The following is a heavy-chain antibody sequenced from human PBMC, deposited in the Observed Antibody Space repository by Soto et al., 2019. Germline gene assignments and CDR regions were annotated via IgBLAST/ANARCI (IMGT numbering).Heavy chain of an antibody. CDR1: GGTFNNYS. D-gene: IGHD6-25*01. CDR2: IIPIVGTA. V-gene: IGHV1-69*06. J-gene: IGHJ4*02. CDR3: ASGPPIVAALEY. Sequence: SVKVSCKGSGGTFNNYSINWVRQAPGQGLEWMGGIIPIVGTATYAQTFQGRVTITADKSTSSPYMELNRVRSEDTAAYYCASGPPIVAALEYWGQGSLVTVSS.